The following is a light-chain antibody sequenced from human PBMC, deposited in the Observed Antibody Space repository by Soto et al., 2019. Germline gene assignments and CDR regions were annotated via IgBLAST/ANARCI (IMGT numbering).Light chain of an antibody. CDR2: FND. V-gene: IGLV1-44*01. J-gene: IGLJ3*02. CDR3: ASWDDNLNGGV. Sequence: QSVLTQPPSASATPGQRVTISCSGGNSNIGSNAVNWYQQFPGTAPKLLISFNDQRPSGVPDRFSGSKSGTSASLAISGLQSEDEADYYCASWDDNLNGGVFGGGTKLTVL. CDR1: NSNIGSNA.